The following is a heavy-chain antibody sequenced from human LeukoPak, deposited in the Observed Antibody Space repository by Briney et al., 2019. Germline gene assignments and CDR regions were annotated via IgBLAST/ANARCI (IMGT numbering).Heavy chain of an antibody. J-gene: IGHJ6*03. CDR1: GGSFSGYY. V-gene: IGHV4-34*01. CDR2: IYYSGST. D-gene: IGHD1-26*01. CDR3: ARDSLLGGEDYYMDV. Sequence: SETLSLTCAVYGGSFSGYYWSWIRQPPGKGLEWIGSIYYSGSTYYNPSLKSRVTISVDTSKNQFSLKLSSVTAADTAVYYCARDSLLGGEDYYMDVWGKGTTVTVSS.